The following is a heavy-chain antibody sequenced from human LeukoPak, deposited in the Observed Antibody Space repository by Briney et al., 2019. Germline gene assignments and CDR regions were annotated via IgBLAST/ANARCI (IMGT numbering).Heavy chain of an antibody. Sequence: PSGTLSLTCAVSGGSISSNNWWGWARRPPGKGLGGIGEIYHSGSPNYNPSLKSRVTISVDKSRNHFSLNLSSVTAADTAVYYCARVNINNWHSCDYWGQGTLVTVSS. D-gene: IGHD1-1*01. J-gene: IGHJ4*02. CDR1: GGSISSNNW. V-gene: IGHV4-4*02. CDR3: ARVNINNWHSCDY. CDR2: IYHSGSP.